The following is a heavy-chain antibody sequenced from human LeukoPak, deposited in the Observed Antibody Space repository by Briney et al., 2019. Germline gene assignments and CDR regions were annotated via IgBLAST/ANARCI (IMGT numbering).Heavy chain of an antibody. CDR1: GFTFSSYW. D-gene: IGHD3-16*01. CDR3: AREGDSTSDIDY. V-gene: IGHV3-74*01. Sequence: GGSLRLSCAASGFTFSSYWMHWVRQAPGKGLVWVSRINSDGSSTSYADSVKGRFTISRDNAKNTLYLQMNSLRAEDTAVYHCAREGDSTSDIDYWGQGTLVTVSS. J-gene: IGHJ4*02. CDR2: INSDGSST.